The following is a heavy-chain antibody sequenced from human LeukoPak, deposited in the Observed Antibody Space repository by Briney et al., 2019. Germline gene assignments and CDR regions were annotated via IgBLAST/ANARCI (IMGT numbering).Heavy chain of an antibody. CDR3: ARGWGSVGVHFDY. J-gene: IGHJ4*02. V-gene: IGHV3-48*03. CDR2: ISSSGNPM. Sequence: PGGSLRLSCATSGFTFVGNAMSWVRQAPGKGLEWVSYISSSGNPMYYADSVKGRFTISRDNTKNSLSLQMNSLRADDTAVYYCARGWGSVGVHFDYWGQGTLVTVSS. D-gene: IGHD1-26*01. CDR1: GFTFVGNA.